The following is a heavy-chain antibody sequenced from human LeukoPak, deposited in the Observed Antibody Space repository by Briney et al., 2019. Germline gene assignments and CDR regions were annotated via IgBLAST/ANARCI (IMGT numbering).Heavy chain of an antibody. D-gene: IGHD3-22*01. CDR2: INHSGST. CDR1: GGSFSGYY. CDR3: ARSRASMIVVGGYFQH. J-gene: IGHJ1*01. V-gene: IGHV4-34*01. Sequence: SETLSLTCAVYGGSFSGYYWSWIRQPPGKGLEWIGEINHSGSTNYNPPLKSRVTISVDTSKNQFSLKLSSVTAADTAVYYCARSRASMIVVGGYFQHWGQGTLVTVSS.